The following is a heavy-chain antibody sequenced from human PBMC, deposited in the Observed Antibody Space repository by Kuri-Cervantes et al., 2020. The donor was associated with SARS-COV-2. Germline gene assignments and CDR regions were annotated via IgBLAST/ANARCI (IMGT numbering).Heavy chain of an antibody. CDR3: ARGSVYGGIGY. CDR2: INHSGST. J-gene: IGHJ4*02. CDR1: GGSFSSYY. D-gene: IGHD4-23*01. V-gene: IGHV4-34*01. Sequence: ESLKISCAVYGGSFSSYYWSWIRQPPGKGLEWMGEINHSGSTNYNPSLKSRVTISVDTSKNQFSLKLSSVTAADTAVYYCARGSVYGGIGYWGQGTLVTVSS.